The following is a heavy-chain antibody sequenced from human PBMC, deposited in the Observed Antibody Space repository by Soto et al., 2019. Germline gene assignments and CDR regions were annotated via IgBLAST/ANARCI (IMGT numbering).Heavy chain of an antibody. Sequence: ASVKVSCKASGYTFTSYGISWVRKAPGQGLEWMGWISAYNGNTNYAQKLQGRVTMTTDTSTSTAYMELRSLRSDDTAVYYCARGSRVRLGELSFRGFDYWGQGTLVTVSS. J-gene: IGHJ4*02. CDR2: ISAYNGNT. D-gene: IGHD3-16*02. CDR1: GYTFTSYG. CDR3: ARGSRVRLGELSFRGFDY. V-gene: IGHV1-18*01.